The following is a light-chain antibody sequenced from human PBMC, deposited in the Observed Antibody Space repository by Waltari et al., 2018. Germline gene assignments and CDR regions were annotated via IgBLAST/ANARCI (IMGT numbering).Light chain of an antibody. J-gene: IGKJ1*01. CDR3: MQGTHWPWT. V-gene: IGKV2D-30*01. CDR1: QSLVSSDGNTY. CDR2: KVS. Sequence: DVVMTQSPLSLPVTLGQPASISCRSSQSLVSSDGNTYLIWFQQRPGQSPRRLIYKVSNWDSGVPDRFNGSGSGTDFTLKISRVEAEDVGVYYCMQGTHWPWTFGQGTKVEIK.